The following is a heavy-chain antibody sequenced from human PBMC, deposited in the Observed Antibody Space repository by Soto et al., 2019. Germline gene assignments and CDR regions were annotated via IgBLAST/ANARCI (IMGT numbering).Heavy chain of an antibody. CDR2: IYYTGNT. J-gene: IGHJ6*02. CDR3: ARVGKDYYNGLDV. CDR1: GDPISGYY. Sequence: PSETLSLTCAISGDPISGYYWPWIRQPPGKGLEWIGYIYYTGNTKYSPSLKSRVTISVDTSKNQFSLMLTSVTAADTAVYYCARVGKDYYNGLDVWGQGTTVTVSS. V-gene: IGHV4-59*01.